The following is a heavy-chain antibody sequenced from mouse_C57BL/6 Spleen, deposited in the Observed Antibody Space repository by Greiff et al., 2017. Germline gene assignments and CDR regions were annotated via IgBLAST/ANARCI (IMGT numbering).Heavy chain of an antibody. V-gene: IGHV1-54*01. CDR3: ARSGDYDLFAY. J-gene: IGHJ3*01. Sequence: QVQLKQSGAELVRPGTSVKVSCKASGYAFTNYLIEWVKQRPGQGLEWIGVINPGSGGTNYNEKFKGKATLTADKSSSTAYMQLSSLTSEDSAVYFCARSGDYDLFAYWGQGTLVTVSA. CDR2: INPGSGGT. D-gene: IGHD2-4*01. CDR1: GYAFTNYL.